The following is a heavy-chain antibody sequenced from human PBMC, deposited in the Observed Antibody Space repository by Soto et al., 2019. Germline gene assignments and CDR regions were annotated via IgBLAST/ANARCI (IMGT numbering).Heavy chain of an antibody. V-gene: IGHV4-4*02. D-gene: IGHD3-16*02. Sequence: PSETLSLTCAVSGGSISSSNWWSWVRQPPGEGLEWIGEIYHSGSTNYNPSLKSRVTISVDKSKNQFSLKLSSVTAADTAVYYCASLIRITFGGVIARDYWGQGTLVTVSS. J-gene: IGHJ4*02. CDR2: IYHSGST. CDR3: ASLIRITFGGVIARDY. CDR1: GGSISSSNW.